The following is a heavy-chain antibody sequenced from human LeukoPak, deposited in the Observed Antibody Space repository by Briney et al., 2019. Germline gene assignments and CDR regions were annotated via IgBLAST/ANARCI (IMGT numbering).Heavy chain of an antibody. CDR3: ASGRSWPLDY. D-gene: IGHD6-13*01. CDR2: TYYRSKWYN. J-gene: IGHJ4*02. Sequence: SQTLSLTCAISGDGVSSNSAAWNWIRQSPSRGLEWLGRTYYRSKWYNDYAASVKSRIIINPDTSKSQFSLQLNSVTPEDTAIYYCASGRSWPLDYWGQGTLVTVSS. CDR1: GDGVSSNSAA. V-gene: IGHV6-1*01.